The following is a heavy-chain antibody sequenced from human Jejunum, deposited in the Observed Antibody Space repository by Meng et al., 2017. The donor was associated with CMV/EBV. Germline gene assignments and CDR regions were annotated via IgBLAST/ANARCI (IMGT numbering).Heavy chain of an antibody. D-gene: IGHD2-8*01. J-gene: IGHJ4*02. CDR2: ITQSGGAK. CDR1: GFAFSSYS. Sequence: SLRLSCGASGFAFSSYSISWVRQAPGKGLEWVSGITQSGGAKHYADSVKGRFTISRDDSKSTVYLQMNSLRAEDSAIYYCAKQYVDYWGQGTLVTVSS. V-gene: IGHV3-23*01. CDR3: AKQYVDY.